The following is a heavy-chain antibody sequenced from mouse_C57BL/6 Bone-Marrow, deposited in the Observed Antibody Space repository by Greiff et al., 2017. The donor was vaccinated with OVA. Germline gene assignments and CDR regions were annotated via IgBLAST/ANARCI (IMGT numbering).Heavy chain of an antibody. D-gene: IGHD2-4*01. Sequence: EVKLVESGGGLVKPGGSLKLSCAASGFTFSSYAMSWVRQTPEKRLEWVATISDGGSYTYYPDNVKGRFTISRDNAKNNLYLQMSHLKSEDTAMYYCARDQVITTSKRYWWYFDVWGTGTTVTVSS. J-gene: IGHJ1*03. CDR2: ISDGGSYT. CDR1: GFTFSSYA. V-gene: IGHV5-4*01. CDR3: ARDQVITTSKRYWWYFDV.